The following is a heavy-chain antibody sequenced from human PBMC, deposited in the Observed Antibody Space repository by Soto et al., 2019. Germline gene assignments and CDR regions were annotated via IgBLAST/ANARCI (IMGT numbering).Heavy chain of an antibody. Sequence: QVQLQESGPGLVKPSQTLSLTCTVSGGSISSGNYYWSWIRQPPGKGLEWIGYIFYSGTTYYTPSLKSRVIRSVDTSNNQFSLKVTSVTAADTAVYYCARDSGWFGELNDYYGGIDVWGHGTTVTVSS. CDR3: ARDSGWFGELNDYYGGIDV. V-gene: IGHV4-30-4*01. J-gene: IGHJ6*02. D-gene: IGHD3-10*01. CDR2: IFYSGTT. CDR1: GGSISSGNYY.